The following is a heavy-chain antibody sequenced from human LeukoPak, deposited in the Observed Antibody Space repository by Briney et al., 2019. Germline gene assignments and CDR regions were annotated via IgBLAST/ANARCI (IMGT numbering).Heavy chain of an antibody. CDR2: ISSSSSTI. V-gene: IGHV3-11*01. Sequence: PGGSLRLSCAASGFTFSDYYMSWIRQAPGKGLEWASYISSSSSTIYYADSVKGRFTISRDNAKNSLYLQMNSLRAEDTAVYYCASFGDPTVLFDYWGQGTLVTVSS. D-gene: IGHD2-21*02. CDR3: ASFGDPTVLFDY. CDR1: GFTFSDYY. J-gene: IGHJ4*02.